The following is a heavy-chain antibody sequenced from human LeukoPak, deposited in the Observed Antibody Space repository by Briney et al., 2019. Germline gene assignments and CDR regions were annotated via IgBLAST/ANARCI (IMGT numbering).Heavy chain of an antibody. J-gene: IGHJ4*02. CDR2: IYPGDSDT. CDR3: ARKYSSGWPN. V-gene: IGHV5-51*01. CDR1: GYSFSSSW. Sequence: GASLKISCKASGYSFSSSWIGWVREMPGKGLWWMGIIYPGDSDTRYSPSFKGQVTISTYKSISTAYLQWISLKASDTAMYYCARKYSSGWPNWGQGTLVTVSS. D-gene: IGHD6-19*01.